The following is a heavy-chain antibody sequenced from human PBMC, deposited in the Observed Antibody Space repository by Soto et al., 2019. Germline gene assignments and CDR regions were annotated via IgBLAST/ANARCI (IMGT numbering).Heavy chain of an antibody. CDR1: GFTFSSYA. CDR2: ISGSGGST. CDR3: ASRRRGGVILLMVYAADY. J-gene: IGHJ4*02. D-gene: IGHD2-8*01. Sequence: EVQLLESGGGLVQPGGSLRLSCAASGFTFSSYAMSWVRQAPGKGLGWVSAISGSGGSTYYAHSVKGRFTISRDNSKHEVSLQMKSLRAEDTAVYYCASRRRGGVILLMVYAADYWGQGTLVTVSS. V-gene: IGHV3-23*01.